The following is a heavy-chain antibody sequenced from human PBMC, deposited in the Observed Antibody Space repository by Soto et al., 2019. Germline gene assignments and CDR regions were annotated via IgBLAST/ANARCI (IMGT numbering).Heavy chain of an antibody. Sequence: SETLSLTCTVSGGSISSGGYYWSWIRQHPGKGLEWIGYIYYGGSTYYNPSLKSRVTISVDTSKNQFSLKLSSVTAADTAVYYCAISGAVATPEYNWFDPWGQGTLVTVSS. CDR3: AISGAVATPEYNWFDP. J-gene: IGHJ5*02. D-gene: IGHD5-12*01. CDR1: GGSISSGGYY. CDR2: IYYGGST. V-gene: IGHV4-31*03.